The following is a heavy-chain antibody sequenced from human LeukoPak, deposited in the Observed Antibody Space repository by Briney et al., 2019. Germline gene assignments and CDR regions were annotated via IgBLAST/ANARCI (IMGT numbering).Heavy chain of an antibody. CDR3: ARRAGSYSHSYDY. CDR1: ELTLSDNY. V-gene: IGHV3-53*01. D-gene: IGHD2-15*01. J-gene: IGHJ4*02. Sequence: GGSLRLSCAASELTLSDNYMSWIRQAPGRGLEWVSFIYAGGSTYYADSVRGRFIMSRDNSKNTVYLQMNSLRAEDTAVYYCARRAGSYSHSYDYWGQGTLVTVSS. CDR2: IYAGGST.